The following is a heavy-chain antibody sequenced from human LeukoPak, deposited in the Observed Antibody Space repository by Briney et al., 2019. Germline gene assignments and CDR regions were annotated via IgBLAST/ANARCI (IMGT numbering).Heavy chain of an antibody. CDR3: ASLNTYGYNYFDY. CDR1: GGSFSGYY. Sequence: PSETLSLTCAVYGGSFSGYYWSWIRQPPGKGLEWIGYIYYSGSTNYNPSLKSRVTISVDTSKNQFSLKLTSVTAADTAVYYCASLNTYGYNYFDYWGQGTLVTVSS. V-gene: IGHV4-59*01. D-gene: IGHD5-18*01. J-gene: IGHJ4*02. CDR2: IYYSGST.